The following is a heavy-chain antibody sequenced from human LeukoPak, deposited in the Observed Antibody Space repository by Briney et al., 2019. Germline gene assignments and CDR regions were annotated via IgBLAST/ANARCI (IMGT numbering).Heavy chain of an antibody. V-gene: IGHV3-23*01. Sequence: GDSLRLSCAASGFSFNIYATSWVRQAPGKGLEWVAAIDRSGGSTFYADSVKGRFTISKDNSKNTLYLQINSLRVDDTAIYYCARGSHGEHDSWGQGTLVTVSS. J-gene: IGHJ5*01. CDR1: GFSFNIYA. CDR3: ARGSHGEHDS. D-gene: IGHD4-17*01. CDR2: IDRSGGST.